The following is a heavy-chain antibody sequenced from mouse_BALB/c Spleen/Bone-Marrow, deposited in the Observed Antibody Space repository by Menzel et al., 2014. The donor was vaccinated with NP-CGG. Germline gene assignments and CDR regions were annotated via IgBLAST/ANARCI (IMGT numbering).Heavy chain of an antibody. D-gene: IGHD2-13*01. Sequence: VQLKESGPGLVKPSQPLSLICSVTGYSITSGYYWNWIRQFPGNKLEWMGYISYDGYNKYNPSLKNRISITRDTSENQFFLKLSSVTTEDTATYYCARDPHYGDYLGDYWGQGTTLTVSS. J-gene: IGHJ2*01. CDR1: GYSITSGYY. V-gene: IGHV3-6*02. CDR3: ARDPHYGDYLGDY. CDR2: ISYDGYN.